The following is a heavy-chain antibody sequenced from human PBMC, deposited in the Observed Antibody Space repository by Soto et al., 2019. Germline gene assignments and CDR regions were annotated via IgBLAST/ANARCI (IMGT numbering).Heavy chain of an antibody. Sequence: EVQLVESGGGVVQPGGSLRLSCAASGFTFSDYWMSWVRQAPGKGLECVANIKTDGSEKYYVDPVKGRFTISRDNAKNSLYLQMNSLRAEDTAVYYCASSMGWGGNDYWGQGTLVAVSS. D-gene: IGHD3-10*01. CDR1: GFTFSDYW. CDR2: IKTDGSEK. J-gene: IGHJ4*02. V-gene: IGHV3-7*05. CDR3: ASSMGWGGNDY.